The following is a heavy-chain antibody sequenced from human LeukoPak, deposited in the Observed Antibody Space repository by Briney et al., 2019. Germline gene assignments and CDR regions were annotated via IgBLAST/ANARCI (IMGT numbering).Heavy chain of an antibody. CDR1: GFTFSSYE. CDR3: ARSSAMVQDAFDI. J-gene: IGHJ3*02. V-gene: IGHV3-48*03. CDR2: ISSSGSTI. Sequence: GGSLRLSCAASGFTFSSYEMNWVRQAPGKGLEWVSYISSSGSTIYYADSVKGRFTISRDNAKNSLYLQMNSLRAEDTAVYYRARSSAMVQDAFDIWGQGTMVTVSS. D-gene: IGHD5-18*01.